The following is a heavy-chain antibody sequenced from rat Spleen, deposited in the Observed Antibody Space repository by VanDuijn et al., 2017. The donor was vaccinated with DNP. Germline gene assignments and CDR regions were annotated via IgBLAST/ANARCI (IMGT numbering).Heavy chain of an antibody. V-gene: IGHV2S8*01. CDR2: ISNGGST. J-gene: IGHJ3*01. Sequence: QVQLKESGPGLVQPSQTLSLTCTVSGFSLTSYGVNWVRQPPGKGLEWIAAISNGGSTYYNSALKSRLSISRDTSKSQVFLKMNSLQTEDTAFYFCTREDWFAYWGQGTLVTVSS. CDR3: TREDWFAY. CDR1: GFSLTSYG.